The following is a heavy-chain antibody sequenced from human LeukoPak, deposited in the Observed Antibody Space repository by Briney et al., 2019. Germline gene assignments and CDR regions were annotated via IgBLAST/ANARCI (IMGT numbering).Heavy chain of an antibody. Sequence: PSEALSLTCAVYSGSFSGYYWSWIREPPGKGREWIGEIYHSGSTNYNPSLKSRVTISVDTSKTQFSLKLNSVTAADTAVYYCARVYNWNWSWFDPWGQGTLVTVSS. CDR2: IYHSGST. J-gene: IGHJ5*02. CDR3: ARVYNWNWSWFDP. CDR1: SGSFSGYY. D-gene: IGHD1-7*01. V-gene: IGHV4-34*01.